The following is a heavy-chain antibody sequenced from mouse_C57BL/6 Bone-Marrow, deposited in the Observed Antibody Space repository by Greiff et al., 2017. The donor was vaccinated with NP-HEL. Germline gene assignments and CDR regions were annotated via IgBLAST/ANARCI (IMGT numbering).Heavy chain of an antibody. V-gene: IGHV5-16*01. J-gene: IGHJ1*03. CDR2: INYDGSSP. CDR1: GFTFSDYY. Sequence: EVKLVESEGGLVQPGSSMKLSCTASGFTFSDYYMAWVRQVPEKGLEWVANINYDGSSPYYLDSLKSRFIISRDNAKNILYLQMSSLKSEDTATYYCARVRPWYFDVWGTGTTVTVSS. CDR3: ARVRPWYFDV.